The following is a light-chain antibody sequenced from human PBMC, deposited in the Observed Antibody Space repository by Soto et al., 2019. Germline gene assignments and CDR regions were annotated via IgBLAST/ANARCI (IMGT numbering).Light chain of an antibody. CDR2: DDS. J-gene: IGLJ3*02. CDR1: NIRSKS. Sequence: SYELTQPPSVSVAPGQTATVTCGGNNIRSKSVHWYQQRPGQAPVLVIYDDSDRPSGIPERFSGSNSGNTATLTISRVEDGDEADYYCQVWDSSADHTVFGGGTKLTVL. CDR3: QVWDSSADHTV. V-gene: IGLV3-21*02.